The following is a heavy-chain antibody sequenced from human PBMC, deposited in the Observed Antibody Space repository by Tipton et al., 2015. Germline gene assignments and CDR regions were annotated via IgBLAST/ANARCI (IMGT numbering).Heavy chain of an antibody. Sequence: TLSLTCTVSGGSVSSGSYYWSWIRQPPGKGLEWIGYIYYSGSTIYDPSLKSRVTITVDTSKNQFSLKLSSVTAADTAVYYCARENGSGYLGYWGQGTLVTVSS. J-gene: IGHJ4*02. CDR1: GGSVSSGSYY. CDR3: ARENGSGYLGY. CDR2: IYYSGST. V-gene: IGHV4-61*01. D-gene: IGHD3-22*01.